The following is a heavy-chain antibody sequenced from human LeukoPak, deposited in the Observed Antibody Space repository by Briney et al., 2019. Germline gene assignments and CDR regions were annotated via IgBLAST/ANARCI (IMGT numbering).Heavy chain of an antibody. J-gene: IGHJ4*02. CDR3: ARYPKIASITIFGVVTYYFDY. Sequence: PGGSLRLSCAASGFTFDDYGMSWVRQAPGKGLEWVSGINWNGGSTGYADSVKGRFTISRDNAKNSLYLQMNSLRAEDTALYYCARYPKIASITIFGVVTYYFDYWGQGTLVTASS. D-gene: IGHD3-3*01. CDR1: GFTFDDYG. V-gene: IGHV3-20*04. CDR2: INWNGGST.